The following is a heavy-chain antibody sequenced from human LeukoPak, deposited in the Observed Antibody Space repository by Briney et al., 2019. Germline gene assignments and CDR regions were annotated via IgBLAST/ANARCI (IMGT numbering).Heavy chain of an antibody. CDR3: ATSTISSSWLDY. Sequence: SVKVSCKASGGTFSSYAISWVRQAPGQGLEWMGGIIPIFGTANYAQKFQGRVTITADESTSTAYMELSSLRSEDTAVYYCATSTISSSWLDYWGQGTLVTVSS. J-gene: IGHJ4*02. D-gene: IGHD6-13*01. CDR1: GGTFSSYA. V-gene: IGHV1-69*13. CDR2: IIPIFGTA.